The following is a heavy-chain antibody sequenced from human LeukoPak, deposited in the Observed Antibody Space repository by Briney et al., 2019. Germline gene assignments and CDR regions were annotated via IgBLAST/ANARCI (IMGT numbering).Heavy chain of an antibody. CDR2: ISGSGGST. V-gene: IGHV3-23*01. CDR1: GFTFSSYW. CDR3: AKVPGRFLEWLLYDY. Sequence: GGSLRLSCAASGFTFSSYWMSWVRQAPGKGLEWVSAISGSGGSTYYADSVKGRFTISRDNSKNTLYLQMNSLRAEDTAVYYCAKVPGRFLEWLLYDYWGQGTLVTVSS. J-gene: IGHJ4*02. D-gene: IGHD3-3*01.